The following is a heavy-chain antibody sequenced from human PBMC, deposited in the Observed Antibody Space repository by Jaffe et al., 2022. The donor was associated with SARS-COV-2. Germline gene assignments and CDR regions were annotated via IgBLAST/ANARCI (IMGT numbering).Heavy chain of an antibody. J-gene: IGHJ6*02. D-gene: IGHD4-17*01. Sequence: QVQLVQSGPEVKKPGASVKVSCKASGYSFTRYSFNWVRQAPGQGLEWMGWMNFNDGSTVYAQKFQGRVTMTRDTSTTTAYMELGSLRSDDTAVYFCARWDHGANAQGMDVWGQGTPVTVS. CDR1: GYSFTRYS. V-gene: IGHV1-18*01. CDR3: ARWDHGANAQGMDV. CDR2: MNFNDGST.